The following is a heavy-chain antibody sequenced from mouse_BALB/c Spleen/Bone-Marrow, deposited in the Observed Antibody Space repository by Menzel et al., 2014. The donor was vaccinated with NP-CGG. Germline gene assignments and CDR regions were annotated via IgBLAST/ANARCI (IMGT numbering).Heavy chain of an antibody. CDR2: IYPGSGNT. CDR1: GYAFXNYW. Sequence: VQLQQSGAELVRPGTSAKISCKASGYAFXNYWLDWVKQRPGRGLEWIGDIYPGSGNTYFNEKFKGKATLTADKSSSTAYMQLSSLTSEDSAVYFCARPQFISGRYYAMDYWGQGTSVTVSS. V-gene: IGHV1-63*01. CDR3: ARPQFISGRYYAMDY. J-gene: IGHJ4*01. D-gene: IGHD1-2*01.